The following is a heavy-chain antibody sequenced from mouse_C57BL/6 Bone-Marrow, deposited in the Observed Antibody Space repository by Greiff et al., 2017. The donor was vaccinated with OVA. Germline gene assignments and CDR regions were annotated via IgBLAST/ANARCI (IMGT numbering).Heavy chain of an antibody. CDR3: TSIYYGNYSAWFAY. J-gene: IGHJ3*01. D-gene: IGHD2-1*01. Sequence: EVKLMESGGGLVQPGGSMKLSCVASGFTFSNYWMNWVRQSPEKGLEWVAQIRLKSDNYATHYAESVKGRFTISRDDSKSSVYLQMNNLRAEDTGIYYCTSIYYGNYSAWFAYWGQGTLVTVSA. V-gene: IGHV6-3*01. CDR2: IRLKSDNYAT. CDR1: GFTFSNYW.